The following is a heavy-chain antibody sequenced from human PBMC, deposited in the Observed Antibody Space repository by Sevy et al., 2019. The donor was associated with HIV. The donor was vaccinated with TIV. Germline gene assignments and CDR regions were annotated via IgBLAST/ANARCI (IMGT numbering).Heavy chain of an antibody. CDR3: ARGLLGYYYDSSGYFDY. V-gene: IGHV4-30-4*01. D-gene: IGHD3-22*01. CDR1: GGSISSGDYY. J-gene: IGHJ4*02. Sequence: SETLSLTCTVSGGSISSGDYYWSWIRQPPGKGLEWIGYIYYSGITYYNPSLKSRVTISVDTSKNHFSLKLSSVTAADTAVYYCARGLLGYYYDSSGYFDYWGQGTLVIVSS. CDR2: IYYSGIT.